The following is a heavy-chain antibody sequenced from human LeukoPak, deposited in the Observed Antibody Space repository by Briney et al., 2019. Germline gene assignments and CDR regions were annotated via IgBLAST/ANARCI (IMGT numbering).Heavy chain of an antibody. CDR3: ARDQSGSEDAFDI. J-gene: IGHJ3*02. CDR2: INPNSGGT. D-gene: IGHD3-10*01. V-gene: IGHV1-2*04. Sequence: ASVKVSCKASGYTFTGYYMHWVRQAPGQGLKWMGWINPNSGGTNYAQKFQGWVTMTRDTSISTAYMELSRLRSDDTAVYYCARDQSGSEDAFDIWGQGTMVTVSS. CDR1: GYTFTGYY.